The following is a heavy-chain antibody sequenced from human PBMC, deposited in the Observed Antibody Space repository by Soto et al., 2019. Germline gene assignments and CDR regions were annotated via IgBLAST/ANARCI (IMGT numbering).Heavy chain of an antibody. CDR2: LYDLDGS. CDR3: ATWHEREHAYDV. V-gene: IGHV3-53*01. D-gene: IGHD1-1*01. CDR1: GFTISGKKY. J-gene: IGHJ3*01. Sequence: DVQLVESGGGLIQPGESLRLSCAAFGFTISGKKYVAWVRQAPGKGLEWVSALYDLDGSFYAASVKGRFTTSSDSSKTTVYLQMNDLRPDDTXXXXCATWHEREHAYDVWGQGTTVTVSS.